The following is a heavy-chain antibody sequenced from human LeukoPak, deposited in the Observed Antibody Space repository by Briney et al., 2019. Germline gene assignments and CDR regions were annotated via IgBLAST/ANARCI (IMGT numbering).Heavy chain of an antibody. CDR2: IYYSGST. D-gene: IGHD3-16*02. J-gene: IGHJ4*02. CDR1: GGSISSGDYY. Sequence: SETLSLTCTVSGGSISSGDYYWSWIRQPPGKGLEWIGYIYYSGSTNYNPSLKSRVTISVDTSKNQFSLKLSSVTAADTAVYYCAKSMITFGGVIVPDGYFDYWGQGTLVTVSS. CDR3: AKSMITFGGVIVPDGYFDY. V-gene: IGHV4-30-4*01.